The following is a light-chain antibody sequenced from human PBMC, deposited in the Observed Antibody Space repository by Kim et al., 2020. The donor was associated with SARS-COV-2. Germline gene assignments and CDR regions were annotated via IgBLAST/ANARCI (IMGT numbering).Light chain of an antibody. CDR2: EDD. J-gene: IGLJ2*01. CDR1: SGSIGDNY. V-gene: IGLV6-57*03. Sequence: GKTVTISCTRSSGSIGDNYVQWYQQRPGGVPTTVIYEDDQRPFGVPDRFSGSIDSSSNSASLTISGLKTEDEADYYCQSYNRSIVVFGGGTQLTVL. CDR3: QSYNRSIVV.